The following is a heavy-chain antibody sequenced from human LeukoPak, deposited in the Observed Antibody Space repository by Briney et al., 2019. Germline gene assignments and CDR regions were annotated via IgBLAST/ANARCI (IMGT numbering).Heavy chain of an antibody. CDR1: GGTFSSYA. Sequence: SVKVSCKASGGTFSSYAISWVRQAPGQGLEWMGGIIPIFGTANYAQKFQGRVTITADESTITAYMELSSLRSEDTAVYYCARGTAAGTRALVYYFDDWGQGTLVTVSS. J-gene: IGHJ4*02. CDR2: IIPIFGTA. V-gene: IGHV1-69*13. D-gene: IGHD6-13*01. CDR3: ARGTAAGTRALVYYFDD.